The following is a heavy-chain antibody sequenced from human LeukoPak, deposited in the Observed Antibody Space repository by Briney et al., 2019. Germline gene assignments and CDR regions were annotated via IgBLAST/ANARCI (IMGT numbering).Heavy chain of an antibody. J-gene: IGHJ3*02. D-gene: IGHD6-19*01. CDR1: GFTILTYA. CDR3: AKAGRSGWYPGWPFDI. V-gene: IGHV3-23*01. CDR2: IRDSGAST. Sequence: PGGSLRLSCAASGFTILTYAMSWVRQAPGKGLQWVSVIRDSGASTYYADSVKGRFTISRDNSKNTLYLQMNSLRAEDTAVYYCAKAGRSGWYPGWPFDIWGQGTMVTVSS.